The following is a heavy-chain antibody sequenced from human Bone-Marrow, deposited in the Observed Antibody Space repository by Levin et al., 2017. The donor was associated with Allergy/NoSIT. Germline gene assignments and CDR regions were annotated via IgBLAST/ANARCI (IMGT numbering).Heavy chain of an antibody. CDR3: ARDLRYYFYAMDI. V-gene: IGHV1-69*01. Sequence: KISCKASGGTFSSNAISWVRQAPGQGLEWMGGIIPMFGTTNYAQKFQGRVTITADESTNTAYMELSSLRSEDTAVYYCARDLRYYFYAMDIWGQGTTLTVSS. J-gene: IGHJ6*02. CDR2: IIPMFGTT. CDR1: GGTFSSNA.